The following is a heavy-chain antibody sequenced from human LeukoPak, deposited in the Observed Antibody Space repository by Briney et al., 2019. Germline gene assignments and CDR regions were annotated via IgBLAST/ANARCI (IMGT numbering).Heavy chain of an antibody. D-gene: IGHD2-2*01. CDR2: IYHSGTT. CDR1: GYSISSGYY. V-gene: IGHV4-38-2*02. J-gene: IGHJ4*02. Sequence: PSETLSLTCTVSGYSISSGYYWGWIRQPPGKGLEWIGSIYHSGTTNYNPSLKSRVIMSVDTSKNQFSLKLSSVTAADTAVYYCARGLSSTRRESDYWGQGTLVTVSS. CDR3: ARGLSSTRRESDY.